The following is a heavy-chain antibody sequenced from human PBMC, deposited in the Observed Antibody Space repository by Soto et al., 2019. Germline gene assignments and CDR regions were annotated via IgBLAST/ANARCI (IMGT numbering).Heavy chain of an antibody. CDR2: INPSGGST. CDR3: ARANSGYEGDAFDI. J-gene: IGHJ3*02. Sequence: QVQLVQSGAEVKKPGASVKVSCKASGYTFTSYYMHWVRQAPGQGLEWMGIINPSGGSTSYAQKFRGRVTMTRDTSTSTVYMELSSLKSENTAVYYCARANSGYEGDAFDIWGQGTMVTVSS. D-gene: IGHD5-12*01. CDR1: GYTFTSYY. V-gene: IGHV1-46*01.